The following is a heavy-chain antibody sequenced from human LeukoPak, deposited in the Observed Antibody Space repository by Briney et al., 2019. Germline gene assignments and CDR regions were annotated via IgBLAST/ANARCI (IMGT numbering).Heavy chain of an antibody. Sequence: GGSLRLSCAASGFTFSSYWMHWVRQAPGKGLVWVSRINSDGSSTSYADSVKGRFTISRDNSKNTLYLQMNSLRAEDTAVYYCARQDSSGYYASDYWGQGTLVTVSS. CDR1: GFTFSSYW. V-gene: IGHV3-74*01. CDR3: ARQDSSGYYASDY. J-gene: IGHJ4*02. CDR2: INSDGSST. D-gene: IGHD3-22*01.